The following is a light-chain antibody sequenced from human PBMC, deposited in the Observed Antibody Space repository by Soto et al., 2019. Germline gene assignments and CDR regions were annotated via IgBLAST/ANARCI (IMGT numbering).Light chain of an antibody. V-gene: IGKV3-20*01. CDR2: GAS. CDR3: QQYGSSGT. CDR1: QSVSSSY. J-gene: IGKJ1*01. Sequence: EIVLTQSPGTLSLSPGDRATLSCKASQSVSSSYLAWYQQKPGQAPRLIIYGASIRATGIPDRFSGSGSGTDFTLTISRLEPEDFAVYYCQQYGSSGTFGQGTKVDIK.